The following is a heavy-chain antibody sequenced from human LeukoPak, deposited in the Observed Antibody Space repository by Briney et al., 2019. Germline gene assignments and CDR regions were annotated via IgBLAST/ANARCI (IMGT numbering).Heavy chain of an antibody. CDR2: INPSGGST. CDR1: GYTFTTYY. D-gene: IGHD3-3*01. V-gene: IGHV1-46*01. J-gene: IGHJ6*03. Sequence: ASVKVSCKASGYTFTTYYIHWVRQAPGQGLEWMGIINPSGGSTNYAQKFQGRLTMTRDTSTSTVYMELSSLTSEDTAVYYCARLSPEKTYYDFWSGYYPPVYYMDVWGKGTTVTVSS. CDR3: ARLSPEKTYYDFWSGYYPPVYYMDV.